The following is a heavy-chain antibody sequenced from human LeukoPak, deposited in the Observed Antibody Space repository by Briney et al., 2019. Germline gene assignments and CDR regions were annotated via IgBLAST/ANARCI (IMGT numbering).Heavy chain of an antibody. CDR3: ARDGFLPQNYDSSGYPRGPCYYYYYGMDV. Sequence: PSEALSLTCTVSGGSISSYYWSWIRQPAGKGLEWIGRIYTSGSTNYNPSLKSRVTMSVDTSKNQFSLKLSSVTAADTAVYYCARDGFLPQNYDSSGYPRGPCYYYYYGMDVWGQGTTVTVSS. D-gene: IGHD3-22*01. CDR1: GGSISSYY. V-gene: IGHV4-4*07. CDR2: IYTSGST. J-gene: IGHJ6*02.